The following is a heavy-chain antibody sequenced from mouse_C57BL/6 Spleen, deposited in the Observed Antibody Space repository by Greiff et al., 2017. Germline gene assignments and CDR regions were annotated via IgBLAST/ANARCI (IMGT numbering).Heavy chain of an antibody. D-gene: IGHD2-1*01. J-gene: IGHJ4*01. CDR3: ARHEDYGNYYAMDY. Sequence: QVQLKESGPGLVAPSQSLSITCTVSGFSLTSYGVHWVRQPPGKGLEWLVVIWSDGSTTYNSALKSRLSISKDNSKSQVFLKMNSLQTDDTAMYYCARHEDYGNYYAMDYWGQGTSVTVSS. CDR1: GFSLTSYG. V-gene: IGHV2-6-1*01. CDR2: IWSDGST.